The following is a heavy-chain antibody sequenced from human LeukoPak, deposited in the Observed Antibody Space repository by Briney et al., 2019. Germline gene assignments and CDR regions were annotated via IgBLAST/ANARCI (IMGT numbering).Heavy chain of an antibody. J-gene: IGHJ4*02. D-gene: IGHD3-10*01. CDR1: GYTFTSYY. Sequence: ASVKVSCKASGYTFTSYYMHWVRQAPGQGLEWMGIINPSGGSTSYAQKFQGRVTMTRDTSTSTAYMELRSLRSDDTAVYYCARVDVVAEFGELLSTYFDYWGQGTLVTVSS. CDR3: ARVDVVAEFGELLSTYFDY. CDR2: INPSGGST. V-gene: IGHV1-46*01.